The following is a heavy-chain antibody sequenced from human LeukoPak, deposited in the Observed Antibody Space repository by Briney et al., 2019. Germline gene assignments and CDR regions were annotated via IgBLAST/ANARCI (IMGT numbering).Heavy chain of an antibody. J-gene: IGHJ4*02. V-gene: IGHV1-2*02. CDR2: INPNSGGT. CDR3: ARVLQGYSSGWYQDY. Sequence: ASVKVSCKASGYTFTGYYMHWVRQAPGQGLEWMGWINPNSGGTNYAQKFQGRVTMTRDTSISTAYMELSRLRSDDTAVYYCARVLQGYSSGWYQDYWGQGTLVTVSS. CDR1: GYTFTGYY. D-gene: IGHD6-19*01.